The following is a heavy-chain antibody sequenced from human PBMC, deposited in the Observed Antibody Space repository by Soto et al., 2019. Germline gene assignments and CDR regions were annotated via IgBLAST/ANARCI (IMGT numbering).Heavy chain of an antibody. CDR3: ARDRELLSP. CDR2: IKQDGSEK. J-gene: IGHJ4*02. V-gene: IGHV3-7*03. Sequence: LRLSCAASGFTFSSYWMSWVRQAPGKGPEWVANIKQDGSEKYYVDSVKGRFTISRDNAKNSLYLQMNSLRAEDTSVYYCARDRELLSPGGQGTPVTVAS. D-gene: IGHD1-7*01. CDR1: GFTFSSYW.